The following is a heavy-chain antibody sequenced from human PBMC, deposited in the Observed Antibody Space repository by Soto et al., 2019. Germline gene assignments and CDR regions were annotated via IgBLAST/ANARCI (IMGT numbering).Heavy chain of an antibody. D-gene: IGHD4-17*01. Sequence: SETLYLTCTFSGGSVSGVMYYWNWIRQPPGKGLEWIGYIYFSGRTNYNPSLKTRVTISIDTSKNQFSLKLTSATAADTAVYYCSRDVDFGEEDVWGQGTTVT. CDR2: IYFSGRT. CDR1: GGSVSGVMYY. J-gene: IGHJ6*02. V-gene: IGHV4-61*01. CDR3: SRDVDFGEEDV.